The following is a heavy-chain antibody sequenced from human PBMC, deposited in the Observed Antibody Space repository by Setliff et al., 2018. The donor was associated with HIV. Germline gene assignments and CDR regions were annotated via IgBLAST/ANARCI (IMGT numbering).Heavy chain of an antibody. D-gene: IGHD2-2*01. CDR1: SASISNYH. V-gene: IGHV4-4*09. J-gene: IGHJ5*02. CDR3: AIGDEYPGVFQS. CDR2: IYTSGTT. Sequence: SETLSLTCAVSSASISNYHWSWIRQTPGKVLEWIGSIYTSGTTNYNPSLEGRITTSVDLSKNHFSLNLHSVTAADTAVYYCAIGDEYPGVFQSWGQGKVVTVSS.